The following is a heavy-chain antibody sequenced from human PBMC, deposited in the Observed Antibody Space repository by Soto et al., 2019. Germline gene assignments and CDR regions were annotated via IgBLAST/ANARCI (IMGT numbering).Heavy chain of an antibody. CDR2: LIRILGIA. J-gene: IGHJ5*02. Sequence: QVQLVQSGAEVKKPGSSVKVSCKASGGTFSSYTISWVRRAPGQGLEWMGRLIRILGIANYAQKFQGRVMNTVDQRTITAYTELGSLRSEDTAVYYGAIVGNDYGDSGDFWFDPWGQGTLVTVSS. CDR3: AIVGNDYGDSGDFWFDP. CDR1: GGTFSSYT. D-gene: IGHD4-17*01. V-gene: IGHV1-69*02.